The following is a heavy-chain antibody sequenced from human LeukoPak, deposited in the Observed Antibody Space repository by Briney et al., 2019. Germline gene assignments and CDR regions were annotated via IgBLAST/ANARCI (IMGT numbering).Heavy chain of an antibody. CDR2: ISYDGRNK. CDR1: GFAFSSYA. V-gene: IGHV3-30-3*01. Sequence: GGSLRLSCAASGFAFSSYATHWVRQAPGKGLEWVSFISYDGRNKYYADSVKGRLTISRDNSKNTLSLQMNSLRAEDTAIYYCARDLSEKYSIDHWGQGTLVTVSS. J-gene: IGHJ4*02. D-gene: IGHD2/OR15-2a*01. CDR3: ARDLSEKYSIDH.